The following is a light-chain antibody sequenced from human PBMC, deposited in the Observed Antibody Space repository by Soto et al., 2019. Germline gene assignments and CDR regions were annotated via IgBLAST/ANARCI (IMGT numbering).Light chain of an antibody. CDR3: SSYSRRSTYV. J-gene: IGLJ1*01. CDR1: SSDVGGYNY. Sequence: QSALTQPAFVSGSPGQSITISCTGTSSDVGGYNYVSWYQQHPGKAPKLIIYDVSYRPSGVSNRFSGSKSGNTASLTISGLQAEDEADYFCSSYSRRSTYVFGTGTKVTVL. V-gene: IGLV2-14*03. CDR2: DVS.